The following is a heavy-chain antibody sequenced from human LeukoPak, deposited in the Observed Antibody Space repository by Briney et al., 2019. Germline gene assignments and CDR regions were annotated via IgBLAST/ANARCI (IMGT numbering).Heavy chain of an antibody. V-gene: IGHV1-69*05. J-gene: IGHJ6*02. CDR2: IIPIFGTA. D-gene: IGHD5-12*01. Sequence: GASVNVSCKASGGTFSSYPISWVRQAPATGREWMGGIIPIFGTANYAQKFQGRVTITTDESTSTAYMELSSLRSEDTAVYYCARVVTRGYDLFYYGMDVWGQGTTVTVSS. CDR3: ARVVTRGYDLFYYGMDV. CDR1: GGTFSSYP.